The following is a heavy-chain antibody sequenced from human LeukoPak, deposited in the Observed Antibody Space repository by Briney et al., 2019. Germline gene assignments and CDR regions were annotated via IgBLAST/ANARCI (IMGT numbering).Heavy chain of an antibody. J-gene: IGHJ6*03. D-gene: IGHD3-3*01. Sequence: SVKVSCKASGSTFRSYAISWVRQAPGQGLEWMGGIIPIFGTANYAQKFQGRVTITTDESTSTAYMELSSLRSEDTAVYYCASAAISPYYMDVWGKGTTVTVSS. CDR3: ASAAISPYYMDV. CDR2: IIPIFGTA. CDR1: GSTFRSYA. V-gene: IGHV1-69*05.